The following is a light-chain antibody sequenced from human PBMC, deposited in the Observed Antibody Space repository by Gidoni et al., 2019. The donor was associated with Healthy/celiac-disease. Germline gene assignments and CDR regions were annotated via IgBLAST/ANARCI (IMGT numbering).Light chain of an antibody. CDR2: NAS. Sequence: EIVFTQSPVTLSLSPVERATLSCRASQSVSSYLDWYQQKPGQAPGLLIYNASNRDTGSPARFSGSGSGTDFTLTISSLEHEDFAVYYCQQSSNWLTFGGGTKVEIK. CDR1: QSVSSY. CDR3: QQSSNWLT. V-gene: IGKV3-11*01. J-gene: IGKJ4*01.